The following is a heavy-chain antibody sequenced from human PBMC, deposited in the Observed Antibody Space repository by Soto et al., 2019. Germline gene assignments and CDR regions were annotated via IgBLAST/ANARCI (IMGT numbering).Heavy chain of an antibody. V-gene: IGHV3-7*03. CDR1: QFTFSNFW. D-gene: IGHD1-26*01. CDR3: ARLRKGGFCDY. CDR2: IKEDGSEK. Sequence: GGSLRLSCAASQFTFSNFWMTWVRQAPGKGLEWVANIKEDGSEKYYVDSVKARFTISRDSAKNSLYLHMDSLRAEDTAVYYCARLRKGGFCDYWGQGSRVTVSS. J-gene: IGHJ4*02.